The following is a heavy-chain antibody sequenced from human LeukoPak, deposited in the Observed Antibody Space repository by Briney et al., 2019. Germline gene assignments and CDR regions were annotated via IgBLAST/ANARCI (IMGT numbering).Heavy chain of an antibody. J-gene: IGHJ4*02. D-gene: IGHD5-18*01. CDR1: GGSINSGCYC. Sequence: SETLSLTCAVSGGSINSGCYCWSWLRQPPGKVLEWMGYIYHSGSTYYNPSLKSRVTMSVDRSKNHFSLKLNSVTAADTAVYYCARGYGTFDFWGQGILVTVSS. V-gene: IGHV4-30-2*01. CDR2: IYHSGST. CDR3: ARGYGTFDF.